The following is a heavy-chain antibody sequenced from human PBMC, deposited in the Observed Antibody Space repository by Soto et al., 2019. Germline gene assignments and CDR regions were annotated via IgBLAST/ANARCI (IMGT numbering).Heavy chain of an antibody. CDR1: GFPLSARGVG. Sequence: QITLKESGPTLVKPTEPLTLTCTVSGFPLSARGVGVGWIRQPPGKALEWLAIIYWNDDKRYSPSLKSRLTITKDTSKNQVVLSMTNTDPVDTAKYYCAHSPWGAAPDYWGQGTLVTVSS. J-gene: IGHJ4*02. D-gene: IGHD3-16*01. CDR2: IYWNDDK. CDR3: AHSPWGAAPDY. V-gene: IGHV2-5*01.